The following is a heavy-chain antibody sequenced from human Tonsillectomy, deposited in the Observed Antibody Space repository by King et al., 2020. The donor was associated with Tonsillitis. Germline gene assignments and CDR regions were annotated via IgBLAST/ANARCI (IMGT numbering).Heavy chain of an antibody. CDR2: ISHDGSNK. CDR1: GFTFSSYA. D-gene: IGHD2-21*02. Sequence: VQLVESGGGVVQPGRSLRLSCAPSGFTFSSYAMHWVRQAPGKGLEWVAVISHDGSNKYYADSVKGRFTISRDNSKNTLYLQMNSLRAEDTAVYYCAKIYRNCGGDCVVYWYFDLWGRGTLVTVSS. J-gene: IGHJ2*01. CDR3: AKIYRNCGGDCVVYWYFDL. V-gene: IGHV3-30-3*01.